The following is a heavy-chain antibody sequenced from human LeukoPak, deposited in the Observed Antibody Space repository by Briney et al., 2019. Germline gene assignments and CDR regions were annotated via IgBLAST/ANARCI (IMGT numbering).Heavy chain of an antibody. D-gene: IGHD3-10*01. J-gene: IGHJ4*02. CDR1: GFTVSTNY. CDR2: IYSDGTT. CDR3: ARGLGYGSGPVDH. V-gene: IGHV3-53*01. Sequence: PGGSLRLSCAASGFTVSTNYMTSARQPPGKGLEWVSVIYSDGTTYYADSVKGRFTICRDNSKNTVYLQMNSLRAEDTAVYYCARGLGYGSGPVDHWGQGTLVTLSS.